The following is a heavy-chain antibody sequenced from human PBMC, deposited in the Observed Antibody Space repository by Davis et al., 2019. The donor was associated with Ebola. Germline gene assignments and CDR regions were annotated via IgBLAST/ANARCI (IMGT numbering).Heavy chain of an antibody. CDR2: ISSSSSYI. Sequence: GESLKISCAASGFTFSSYSMNWVRQAPGKGLEWVSSISSSSSYIYYADSVKGRFTISRDNAKNSLYLQMNSLRAEDTAVYYCARVVVPAAGYYYYYMDVWGKGTTVTVSS. D-gene: IGHD2-2*01. V-gene: IGHV3-21*01. CDR3: ARVVVPAAGYYYYYMDV. CDR1: GFTFSSYS. J-gene: IGHJ6*03.